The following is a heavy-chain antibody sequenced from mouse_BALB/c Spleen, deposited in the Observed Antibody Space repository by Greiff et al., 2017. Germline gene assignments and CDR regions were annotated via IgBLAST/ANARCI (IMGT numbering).Heavy chain of an antibody. D-gene: IGHD2-4*01. J-gene: IGHJ3*01. CDR1: GYSITSGYS. CDR2: IHYSGST. Sequence: EVQLQQSGPDLVKPSQSLSLTCTVTGYSITSGYSWHWIRQFPGNKLEWMGYIHYSGSTNYNPSLKSRISITRDTSKNQFFLQLNSVTTEDTAMYYCARDRPIYYDYDKEFAYWGQGTLVTVSA. CDR3: ARDRPIYYDYDKEFAY. V-gene: IGHV3-1*02.